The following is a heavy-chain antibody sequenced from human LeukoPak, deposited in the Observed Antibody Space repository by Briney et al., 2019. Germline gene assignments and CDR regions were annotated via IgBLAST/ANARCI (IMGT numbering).Heavy chain of an antibody. CDR3: ARQASGGSCYLDY. J-gene: IGHJ4*02. CDR1: GYSISSGYY. V-gene: IGHV4-38-2*01. D-gene: IGHD2-15*01. CDR2: IYHGGST. Sequence: SETLSLTCAVSGYSISSGYYWGWIRQPPGKGLEWIGSIYHGGSTYYNPSLKSRVTISVDTSKNQFSLKLSSVTAADTAVYYCARQASGGSCYLDYWGQGTLVTVSS.